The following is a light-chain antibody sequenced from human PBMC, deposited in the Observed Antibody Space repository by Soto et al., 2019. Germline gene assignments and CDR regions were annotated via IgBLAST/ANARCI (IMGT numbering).Light chain of an antibody. CDR2: RTS. J-gene: IGKJ4*01. Sequence: EIVLTQSPDTLSLSPGERATLSCRASQSVGSSFLAWYQQKPGQAPRLLIYRTSTRATGIPDRFTGSGSGTDFTLTISRLEPEDFAVYYCQQYENSPLTFDGGTKVEIK. CDR1: QSVGSSF. CDR3: QQYENSPLT. V-gene: IGKV3-20*01.